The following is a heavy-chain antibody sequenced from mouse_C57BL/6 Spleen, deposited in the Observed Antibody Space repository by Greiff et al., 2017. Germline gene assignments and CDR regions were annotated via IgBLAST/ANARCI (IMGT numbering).Heavy chain of an antibody. V-gene: IGHV5-6*01. CDR2: ISSGGSYT. J-gene: IGHJ1*03. Sequence: EVMLVESGGDLVKPGGSLKLSCAASGFTFSSYGMSWVRQTPDKRLEWVATISSGGSYTYYPDSVKGRVTISRDNAKNTLYLQMSSLMSEDPAMYYCARGGDYYGSCYLGWYFDVWGTGTTVTVSS. D-gene: IGHD1-1*01. CDR3: ARGGDYYGSCYLGWYFDV. CDR1: GFTFSSYG.